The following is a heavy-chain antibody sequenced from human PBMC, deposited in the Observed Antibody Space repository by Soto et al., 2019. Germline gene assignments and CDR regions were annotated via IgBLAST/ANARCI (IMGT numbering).Heavy chain of an antibody. J-gene: IGHJ6*02. CDR3: ARREGTNYDSSGYYYTLGLYYYYGMDV. Sequence: EVQLVESGGGLVKPGGSLRLSCAASGFTFSSYSMNWVRQAPGKGLEWVSSISSSSSYIYYADSVKGRFTISRDNAKNSLYLQMNSLRAEDTAVYYCARREGTNYDSSGYYYTLGLYYYYGMDVWGQGTTVTVSS. CDR1: GFTFSSYS. D-gene: IGHD3-22*01. V-gene: IGHV3-21*01. CDR2: ISSSSSYI.